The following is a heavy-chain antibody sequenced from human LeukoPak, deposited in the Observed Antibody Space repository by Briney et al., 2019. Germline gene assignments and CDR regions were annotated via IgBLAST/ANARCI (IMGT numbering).Heavy chain of an antibody. CDR2: IRGSDDNT. CDR3: AKGGYNSWFDP. Sequence: GGSLRLSCEASGFTFSNNAMSWVRQALGKGLEWVSTIRGSDDNTYYADSVKGRFTISRDNSKNTLYLQMNSLRADDTAVYYCAKGGYNSWFDPWGQGTLVTVSS. V-gene: IGHV3-23*01. J-gene: IGHJ5*02. CDR1: GFTFSNNA. D-gene: IGHD2-2*02.